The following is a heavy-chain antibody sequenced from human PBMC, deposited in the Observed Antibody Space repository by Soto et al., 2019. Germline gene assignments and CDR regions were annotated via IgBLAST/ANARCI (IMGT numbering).Heavy chain of an antibody. CDR2: INPKSGGT. Sequence: QVQLVQSGAEVKKPGASVKVSCKASGYSFTDYHIHWVRQAPGQGLEWLGRINPKSGGTSTAQKFQGWVTMTTDTSLSTASMGLTRLSSDDTAIYYCARGDSTDCSNGVCSFFYNHDMDVWGQGTTVTVSS. V-gene: IGHV1-2*04. CDR3: ARGDSTDCSNGVCSFFYNHDMDV. D-gene: IGHD2-8*01. J-gene: IGHJ6*02. CDR1: GYSFTDYH.